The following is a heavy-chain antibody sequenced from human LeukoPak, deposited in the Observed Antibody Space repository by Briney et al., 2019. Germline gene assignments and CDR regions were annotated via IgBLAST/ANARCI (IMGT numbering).Heavy chain of an antibody. Sequence: GGSLRLSCAASGFTFSSYGMHWVRQAPGKGLEWVXVISYDGSNKYYADSVKGRFTISRDNSKNTLYLQMNSLRAEDTAVYYCAKEYRYSSSWYYFDYWGQGTLVTVSS. D-gene: IGHD6-13*01. CDR3: AKEYRYSSSWYYFDY. CDR2: ISYDGSNK. CDR1: GFTFSSYG. V-gene: IGHV3-30*18. J-gene: IGHJ4*02.